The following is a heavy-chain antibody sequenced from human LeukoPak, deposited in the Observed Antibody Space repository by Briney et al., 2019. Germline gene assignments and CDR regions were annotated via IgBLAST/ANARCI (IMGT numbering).Heavy chain of an antibody. CDR2: ISSSGSTI. CDR3: ARGGYYDSSGYYAYYYGMDV. D-gene: IGHD3-22*01. CDR1: GFTFSSYE. V-gene: IGHV3-48*03. Sequence: GGSLRLSCAASGFTFSSYEMNWVRQAPGKGLEWVSYISSSGSTISYADSVKGRFTISRDNAKNSLYLQMNSLRAEDTAVYYCARGGYYDSSGYYAYYYGMDVWGQGTTVTVSS. J-gene: IGHJ6*02.